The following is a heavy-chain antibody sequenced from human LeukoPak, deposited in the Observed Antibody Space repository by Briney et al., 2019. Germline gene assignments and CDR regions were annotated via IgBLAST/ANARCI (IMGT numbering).Heavy chain of an antibody. CDR2: ISGGGIST. CDR1: GFTFSSYA. V-gene: IGHV3-23*01. Sequence: GGSLRLSCAASGFTFSSYAMNWVRQAPGKGLEWVSHISGGGISTYYADSVKGRFTISRDNSKNTLYLQMNSLRAEDTAVYYCAKDHSSGYPDAFDIWGQGTMVTVSS. D-gene: IGHD3-10*01. J-gene: IGHJ3*02. CDR3: AKDHSSGYPDAFDI.